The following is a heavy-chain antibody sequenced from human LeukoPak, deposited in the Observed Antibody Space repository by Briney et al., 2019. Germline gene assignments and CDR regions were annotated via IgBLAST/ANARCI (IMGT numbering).Heavy chain of an antibody. D-gene: IGHD4-17*01. V-gene: IGHV3-7*01. CDR2: IKQDGSEK. J-gene: IGHJ4*02. CDR1: GFTFSSHW. CDR3: ARVPYGDYWSSDY. Sequence: GGSLRLSCAASGFTFSSHWMCWVRQAPGKGLEWVANIKQDGSEKYYVDSVKGRFTISRDNAKNSVYLQMNSLRAEDTAVYYCARVPYGDYWSSDYWGQGTLVTVSS.